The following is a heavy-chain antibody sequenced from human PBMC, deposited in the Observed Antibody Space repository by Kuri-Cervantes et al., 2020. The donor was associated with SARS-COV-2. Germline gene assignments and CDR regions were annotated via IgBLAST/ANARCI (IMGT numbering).Heavy chain of an antibody. D-gene: IGHD1-26*01. J-gene: IGHJ4*02. V-gene: IGHV4-59*08. CDR3: ARRGTLLSGSYRGELYYFDY. CDR1: GGSISSYY. CDR2: IYYTGST. Sequence: GSLRLSCTVSGGSISSYYWSWTRQPPGKGLEWIGYIYYTGSTNYNPSLKSRVTISVDPSKRQFSLKLSSVTAADTAVYCCARRGTLLSGSYRGELYYFDYWGQGTLVTVSS.